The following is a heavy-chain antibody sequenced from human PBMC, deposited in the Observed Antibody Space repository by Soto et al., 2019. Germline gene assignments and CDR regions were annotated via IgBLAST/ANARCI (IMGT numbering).Heavy chain of an antibody. CDR1: GFTFSSYW. J-gene: IGHJ4*02. CDR3: ARDPGDYYDSSGYYPY. CDR2: IKQDGSEK. Sequence: GGSLRLSCAASGFTFSSYWMSWVRQAPGKGLEWVANIKQDGSEKYYVDSVKGRFTISRDNAKNSLYLQMNSLRAEDTAVYYCARDPGDYYDSSGYYPYWGQGNLVTVSS. V-gene: IGHV3-7*01. D-gene: IGHD3-22*01.